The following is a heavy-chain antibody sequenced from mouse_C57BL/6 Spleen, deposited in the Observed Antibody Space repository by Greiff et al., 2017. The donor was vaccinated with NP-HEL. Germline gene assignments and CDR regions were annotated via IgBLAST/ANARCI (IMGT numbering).Heavy chain of an antibody. CDR2: INPSSGYT. D-gene: IGHD1-1*01. V-gene: IGHV1-7*01. CDR1: GYTFTSYW. J-gene: IGHJ2*01. Sequence: VQLQQSGAELAKPGASVKLSCKASGYTFTSYWMHWVKQRPGQGLEWIGYINPSSGYTKYNQKFKDKATLTADKSSSTAYMQLSSLTYEDSAVYYFARSEDGGYYGSSPYYFDYWGQGTTLTVSS. CDR3: ARSEDGGYYGSSPYYFDY.